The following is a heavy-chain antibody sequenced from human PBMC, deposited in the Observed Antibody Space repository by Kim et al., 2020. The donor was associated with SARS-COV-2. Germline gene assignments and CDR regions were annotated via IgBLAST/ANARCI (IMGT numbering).Heavy chain of an antibody. CDR2: IYHSGST. CDR3: ASCITMVRGVINHWFDP. V-gene: IGHV4-4*02. D-gene: IGHD3-10*01. J-gene: IGHJ5*02. Sequence: SETLSLTCAVSGGSISSSNWWSWVRQPPGKGLEWIGEIYHSGSTNYNPSLKSRVTISVDKSKNQFSLKLSSVTAADTAVYYCASCITMVRGVINHWFDPWGQGTLVTVSS. CDR1: GGSISSSNW.